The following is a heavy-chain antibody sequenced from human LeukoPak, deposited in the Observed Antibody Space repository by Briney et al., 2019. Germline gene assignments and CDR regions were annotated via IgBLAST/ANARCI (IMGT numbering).Heavy chain of an antibody. CDR1: GFTFSSYW. CDR2: INSDGSST. J-gene: IGHJ4*02. V-gene: IGHV3-74*01. D-gene: IGHD1-26*01. CDR3: ARDDAMGATIDY. Sequence: PGGSLRLSCAASGFTFSSYWMHWVRQAPGKGLVWVSRINSDGSSTSYADSVKGRFTISRDNAKNSLYLQMNSLRAEDTAVYYCARDDAMGATIDYWGQGTLVTVSS.